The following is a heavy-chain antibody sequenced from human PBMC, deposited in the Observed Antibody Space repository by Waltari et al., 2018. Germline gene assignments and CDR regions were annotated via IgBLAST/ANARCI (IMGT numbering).Heavy chain of an antibody. CDR1: GASINSGDYY. D-gene: IGHD3-3*01. Sequence: QVHLQESGPGLAKPSQTLSLTCSVSGASINSGDYYWSWIRQPPGKGLEWIGYNSYSGTTYYTPSLKSQVSISPATAKNDFSWEVRSGPAADTAMYYCARVDTIFGVVPHADAFDIWGQGTMVTVAS. V-gene: IGHV4-30-4*08. CDR3: ARVDTIFGVVPHADAFDI. J-gene: IGHJ3*02. CDR2: NSYSGTT.